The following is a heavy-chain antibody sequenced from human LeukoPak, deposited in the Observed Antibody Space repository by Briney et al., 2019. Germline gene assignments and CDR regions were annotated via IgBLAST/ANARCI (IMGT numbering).Heavy chain of an antibody. Sequence: SETLSLTCTVSGGSISRGNDYWGWIRQPAGKELEWIGRSYTSGSTNYNPSLKSRVTISVDTSKNQFSLSLSSVTAADTAVYYCAREGYHNSRGSQSWYTAAWGQGTLVIVSS. D-gene: IGHD2/OR15-2a*01. CDR1: GGSISRGNDY. CDR3: AREGYHNSRGSQSWYTAA. J-gene: IGHJ5*02. CDR2: SYTSGST. V-gene: IGHV4-61*02.